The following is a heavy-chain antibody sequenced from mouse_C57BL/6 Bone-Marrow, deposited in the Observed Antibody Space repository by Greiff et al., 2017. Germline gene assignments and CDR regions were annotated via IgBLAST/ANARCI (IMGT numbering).Heavy chain of an antibody. CDR1: GFTFSSYA. J-gene: IGHJ4*01. Sequence: DVMLVESGEGLVKPGGSLKLSCAASGFTFSSYAMSWVRQTPEKRLEWVAYISSGGDYIYYADTVKGRFTISRDNARNTLYLQMSSLKSEDTAMYYMTIRHRFDAMDYWGQGTSVTVSS. CDR2: ISSGGDYI. V-gene: IGHV5-9-1*02. CDR3: TIRHRFDAMDY. D-gene: IGHD2-12*01.